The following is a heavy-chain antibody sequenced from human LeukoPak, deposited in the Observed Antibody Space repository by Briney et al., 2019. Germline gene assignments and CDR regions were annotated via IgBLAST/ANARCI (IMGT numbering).Heavy chain of an antibody. D-gene: IGHD6-19*01. CDR2: IKSKTYGETT. CDR3: TKFSYSSGWRFDY. J-gene: IGHJ4*02. CDR1: GFTLSNAW. V-gene: IGHV3-15*01. Sequence: GGSLRLSCAGSGFTLSNAWMSWVRQAPGKGLEWVGRIKSKTYGETTDYAAPVKGKFTISRDDSKNTLYLQMNSLRTEDTAVYYCTKFSYSSGWRFDYWGQGTLVTVSS.